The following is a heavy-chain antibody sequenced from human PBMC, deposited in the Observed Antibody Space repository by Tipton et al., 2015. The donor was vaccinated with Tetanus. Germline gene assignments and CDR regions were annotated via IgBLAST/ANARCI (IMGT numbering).Heavy chain of an antibody. CDR3: AGERFVEWVGPLDW. CDR1: GFTFSTHG. J-gene: IGHJ4*02. Sequence: SLRLSCAASGFTFSTHGMHWVRQAPGKGLEWVALVWYDGTRKYYTESVEGRFTISRDNSKNTLYLQMDSLGVEDTATFCCAGERFVEWVGPLDWRGQGTLVTVSS. CDR2: VWYDGTRK. D-gene: IGHD3-3*01. V-gene: IGHV3-33*01.